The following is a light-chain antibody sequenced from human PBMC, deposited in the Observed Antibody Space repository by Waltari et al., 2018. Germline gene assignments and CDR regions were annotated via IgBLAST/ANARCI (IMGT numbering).Light chain of an antibody. V-gene: IGLV3-21*02. Sequence: SYVLTQPPSVSVAPGQTARITCGGDNIGNKRVYWSQPRPGQAPILVVSDDCDRPSGIPERFSGSNSGNTATLTISRVEAGDEADYYCQVWDTSSDDYFVFGTGTQVTVL. CDR2: DDC. J-gene: IGLJ1*01. CDR1: NIGNKR. CDR3: QVWDTSSDDYFV.